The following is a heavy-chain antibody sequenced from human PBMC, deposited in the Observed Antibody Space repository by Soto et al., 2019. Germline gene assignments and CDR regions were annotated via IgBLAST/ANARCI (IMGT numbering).Heavy chain of an antibody. CDR2: IKNRANSYST. CDR3: ARVALSSGSYRRVFDY. V-gene: IGHV3-72*01. J-gene: IGHJ4*02. Sequence: EVQLVESGGGLVQPGGSLRLSCTASGFTFSDHYMDWVRQAPGKGLEWVGRIKNRANSYSTQYAASVKGRIIISRDDSQSSLYLQMNILKTEDTAVYYCARVALSSGSYRRVFDYWGQGTLVTVSS. D-gene: IGHD3-10*01. CDR1: GFTFSDHY.